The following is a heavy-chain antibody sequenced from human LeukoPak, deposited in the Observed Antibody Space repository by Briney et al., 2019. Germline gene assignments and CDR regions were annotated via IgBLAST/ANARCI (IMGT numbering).Heavy chain of an antibody. J-gene: IGHJ4*02. V-gene: IGHV4-30-4*01. CDR1: GGSISSGDYY. CDR3: AREMWSSSWYPDY. Sequence: PSQTLSLTCTVPGGSISSGDYYWSWIRQPPGKGLEWIGYIYYSGSTYYNPSLKSRVTISVDTSKNQFSLKLSSVTAADTAVYYCAREMWSSSWYPDYWGQGTLVTVSS. D-gene: IGHD6-13*01. CDR2: IYYSGST.